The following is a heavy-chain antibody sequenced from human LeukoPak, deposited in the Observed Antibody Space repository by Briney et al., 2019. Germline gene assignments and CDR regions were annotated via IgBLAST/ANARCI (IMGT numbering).Heavy chain of an antibody. CDR3: ARGRGRITMIVVVIPRPYFDY. CDR2: INHSGST. J-gene: IGHJ4*02. Sequence: PSETLSLTCAVYGGSFSGYYWSWIRQPPGKGLEWIGEINHSGSTNYNPSLKSRVTISVDTSKNQFSLKLSSVTAADTAVYYCARGRGRITMIVVVIPRPYFDYWGQGTLVTVSS. V-gene: IGHV4-34*01. CDR1: GGSFSGYY. D-gene: IGHD3-22*01.